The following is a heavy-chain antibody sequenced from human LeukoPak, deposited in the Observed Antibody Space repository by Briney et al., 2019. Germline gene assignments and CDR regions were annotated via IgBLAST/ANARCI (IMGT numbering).Heavy chain of an antibody. CDR1: GFTFSSYA. J-gene: IGHJ4*02. V-gene: IGHV3-30-3*01. CDR3: ARGGVGGSGYDRGVDY. Sequence: GGSLRLSCAASGFTFSSYAMHWVRQAPGKGLEWVAVISYDGSNKYYADSVKGRFTISRDNSKNTLYLQMNSLRAEDTAVYYCARGGVGGSGYDRGVDYWGQGTLVTVSS. CDR2: ISYDGSNK. D-gene: IGHD5-12*01.